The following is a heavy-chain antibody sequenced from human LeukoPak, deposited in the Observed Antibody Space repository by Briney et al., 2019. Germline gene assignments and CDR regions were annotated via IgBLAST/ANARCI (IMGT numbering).Heavy chain of an antibody. CDR3: ARRVSPPPSEFIMITFGGDGNAFDI. CDR1: GGSISSSSYY. CDR2: IYYSGST. J-gene: IGHJ3*02. Sequence: SQTLSLTCTVSGGSISSSSYYWGWIRQPPGKGLEWIGSIYYSGSTYYNPSLKSRVTISVDTSKNQFSLKLSSVTAADTAVYYCARRVSPPPSEFIMITFGGDGNAFDIWGQGTMVTVSS. D-gene: IGHD3-16*01. V-gene: IGHV4-39*01.